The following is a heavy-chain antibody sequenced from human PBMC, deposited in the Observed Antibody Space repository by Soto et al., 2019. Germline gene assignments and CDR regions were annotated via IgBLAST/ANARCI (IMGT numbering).Heavy chain of an antibody. D-gene: IGHD2-15*01. V-gene: IGHV4-4*02. CDR1: GGSISSSNW. CDR2: IYHTGST. CDR3: AGVAAKGKDNWLAP. J-gene: IGHJ5*02. Sequence: SETLSLTCAVSGGSISSSNWWSWVRQPPGKGLEWDGEIYHTGSTNYNPSRKSRGSISVDKSKNQFSLKLRCVTAADTAVYYCAGVAAKGKDNWLAPWGHGTLATVSS.